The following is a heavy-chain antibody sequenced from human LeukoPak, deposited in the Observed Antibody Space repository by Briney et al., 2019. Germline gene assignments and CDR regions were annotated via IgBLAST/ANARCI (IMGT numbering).Heavy chain of an antibody. V-gene: IGHV3-74*01. CDR1: GFTFSGYW. CDR3: ARDGGVMLRGYDY. J-gene: IGHJ4*02. Sequence: GGSPRLSCAASGFTFSGYWMHWVRQAPGKGLVWVSRINSDGSTTNNADSVKGRFTISRDNAKSTLFLQMNSLRAEDTAVYYCARDGGVMLRGYDYWGQGTLVTVSS. D-gene: IGHD5-18*01. CDR2: INSDGSTT.